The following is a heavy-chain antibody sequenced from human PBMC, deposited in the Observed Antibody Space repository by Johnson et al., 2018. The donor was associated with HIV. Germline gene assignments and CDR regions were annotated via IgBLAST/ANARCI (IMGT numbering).Heavy chain of an antibody. CDR3: AKGDYYDTRAAFDI. CDR2: IRYDGTNK. V-gene: IGHV3-33*03. CDR1: GFTFDDYG. Sequence: QLLESGGGVVRPGGSLRLSCAASGFTFDDYGMHWVRQAPGKGLEWVAVIRYDGTNKYYADSVKGRFTISRDNSKNTLYLQMNSLRAEDTAVYYCAKGDYYDTRAAFDIWGQGTMVTVSS. J-gene: IGHJ3*02. D-gene: IGHD3-22*01.